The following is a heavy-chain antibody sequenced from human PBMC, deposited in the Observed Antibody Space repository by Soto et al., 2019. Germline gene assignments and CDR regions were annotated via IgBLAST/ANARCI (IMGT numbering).Heavy chain of an antibody. Sequence: PGGSLRLSCAASGFSFSSYSMNWVRQAPGKGLEWVSYISSSSRTIYYADSVKGRFTISRDNAKNSLYLQMNSLRDEDTGVYYCAKDRSSTMYAMDVWGQGTTVTVSS. CDR3: AKDRSSTMYAMDV. D-gene: IGHD2-2*01. CDR1: GFSFSSYS. V-gene: IGHV3-48*02. J-gene: IGHJ6*02. CDR2: ISSSSRTI.